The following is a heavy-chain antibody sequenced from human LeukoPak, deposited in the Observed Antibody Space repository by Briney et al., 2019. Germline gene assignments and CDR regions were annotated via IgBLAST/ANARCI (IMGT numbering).Heavy chain of an antibody. V-gene: IGHV3-30*18. CDR2: ILYDGSNK. CDR3: AKGPYGDYDY. J-gene: IGHJ4*02. Sequence: PGGSLRLSCGASRFTFSSYDMHWLPQAPEKGLEWVAVILYDGSNKYDADSVKGRFTIARDNSKNTLYLQMNSLRAEDTAVYYCAKGPYGDYDYWGQGTLVTVSS. CDR1: RFTFSSYD. D-gene: IGHD4-17*01.